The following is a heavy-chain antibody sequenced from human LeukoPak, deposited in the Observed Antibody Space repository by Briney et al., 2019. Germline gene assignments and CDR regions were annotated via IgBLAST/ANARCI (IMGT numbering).Heavy chain of an antibody. CDR1: GFTFSSYS. V-gene: IGHV3-21*01. D-gene: IGHD3-22*01. J-gene: IGHJ4*02. Sequence: KSGGSLRLSCAASGFTFSSYSMNWVRQAPGKWLAWVSSISSSSSYIYYADSVKGRFTISRDNAKNSLYLQMNSLRAEDTAVYYCARSYYYDSSGDNFDYWGQGTLVTVSS. CDR3: ARSYYYDSSGDNFDY. CDR2: ISSSSSYI.